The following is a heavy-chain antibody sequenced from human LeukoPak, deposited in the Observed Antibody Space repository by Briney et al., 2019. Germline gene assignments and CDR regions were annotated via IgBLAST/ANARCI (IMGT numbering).Heavy chain of an antibody. V-gene: IGHV3-21*01. CDR1: GFTFSSYS. CDR3: ARDSGLMVLDFGY. D-gene: IGHD2-8*01. J-gene: IGHJ4*02. Sequence: GGSLRLSCAASGFTFSSYSMNWVCQAPGKGLEWVSSISSSSSYIYYADSVKGRFTISRDNAKNSLYLQMNSLRAEDTAVYYCARDSGLMVLDFGYWGQGTLVTVSS. CDR2: ISSSSSYI.